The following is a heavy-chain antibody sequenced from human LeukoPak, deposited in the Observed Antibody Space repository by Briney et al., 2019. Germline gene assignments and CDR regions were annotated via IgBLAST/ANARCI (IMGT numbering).Heavy chain of an antibody. Sequence: HTGGSLRLSCTASGFSFSSHSMTWVRQAPGKGLDWVSTISPRSDFTFYADSVKGRFTVSRDNSRNTLYLHMSTLRAEDTAVYYCSAQPESLAGAMYSWGQGALVTVSS. CDR2: ISPRSDFT. J-gene: IGHJ4*02. V-gene: IGHV3-23*01. CDR1: GFSFSSHS. D-gene: IGHD6-19*01. CDR3: SAQPESLAGAMYS.